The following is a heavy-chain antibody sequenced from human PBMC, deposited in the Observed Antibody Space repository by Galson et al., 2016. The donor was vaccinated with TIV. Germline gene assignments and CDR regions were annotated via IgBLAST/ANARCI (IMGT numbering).Heavy chain of an antibody. CDR2: IYNDGTT. V-gene: IGHV3-53*05. CDR3: ARERRYCGDQCYLRYYYGMDV. J-gene: IGHJ6*02. CDR1: GFSVSDNY. D-gene: IGHD2-21*01. Sequence: SLRLPCAAAGFSVSDNYMNWVRQAPGKGLEWVSIIYNDGTTYYADSVKGRFTISRDNSKNTVYLQMHSLGADDAAVYHCARERRYCGDQCYLRYYYGMDVWGQGTTVTVSS.